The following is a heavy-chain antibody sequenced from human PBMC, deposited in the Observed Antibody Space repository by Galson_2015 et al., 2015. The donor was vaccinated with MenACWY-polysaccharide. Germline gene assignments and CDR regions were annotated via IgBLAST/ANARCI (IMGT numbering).Heavy chain of an antibody. CDR2: ISYDGSNK. V-gene: IGHV3-30-3*01. Sequence: SLRLSCAASGFTFSSYAIHWVRQAPGKGLEWVAVISYDGSNKYYADSVKGRFTISRDNSKNTMYLQMNSLRAEDTAVYYCARTCCSRTSCYGMDVWGQGTTVTVSS. CDR1: GFTFSSYA. D-gene: IGHD2-2*01. J-gene: IGHJ6*02. CDR3: ARTCCSRTSCYGMDV.